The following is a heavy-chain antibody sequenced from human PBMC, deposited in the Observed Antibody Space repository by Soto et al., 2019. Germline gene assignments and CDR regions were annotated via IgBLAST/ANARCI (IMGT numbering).Heavy chain of an antibody. Sequence: QVQLAQSGAEVKKPGASITVSCKASGYSFSTNGVSWVRQAPGQGLEWMGWISANTGDTLYAEKFEDRITLTADTPTTTAYLELRSLRPYDTATYFCATDKGEFTFGPWGQGTLITVSS. CDR2: ISANTGDT. J-gene: IGHJ5*02. CDR1: GYSFSTNG. D-gene: IGHD3-16*01. V-gene: IGHV1-18*04. CDR3: ATDKGEFTFGP.